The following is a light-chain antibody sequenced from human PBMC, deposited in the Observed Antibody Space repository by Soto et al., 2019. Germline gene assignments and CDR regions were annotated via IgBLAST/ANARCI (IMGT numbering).Light chain of an antibody. J-gene: IGKJ1*01. CDR3: QQYNNWPPWT. CDR2: GAS. V-gene: IGKV3-15*01. Sequence: EIVMTQAPATLSVSPGEGDTLSCRASQSISTNLAWYQQKPGQAPSLLIYGASTRATGIPARFSGSGSGTEFTLTISSLQSEDFAVYYCQQYNNWPPWTFGQGTNVEIK. CDR1: QSISTN.